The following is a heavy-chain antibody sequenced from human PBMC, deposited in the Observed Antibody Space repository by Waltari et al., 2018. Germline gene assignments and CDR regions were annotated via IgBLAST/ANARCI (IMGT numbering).Heavy chain of an antibody. J-gene: IGHJ6*02. V-gene: IGHV4-61*02. CDR2: IYTSGST. D-gene: IGHD3-9*01. CDR1: GGSISSGSYY. Sequence: QVQLQESGPGLVKPSQTLSLTCTVSGGSISSGSYYWSWIRQPAGKGLEWIGRIYTSGSTNYNPSLKSRVTISVDTSKNQFSLKLSSVTAADTAVYYGARVASYDILTGYSSPYYYYGMDVWDQGP. CDR3: ARVASYDILTGYSSPYYYYGMDV.